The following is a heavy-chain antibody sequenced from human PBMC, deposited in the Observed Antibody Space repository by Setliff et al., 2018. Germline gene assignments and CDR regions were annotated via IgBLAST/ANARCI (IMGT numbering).Heavy chain of an antibody. CDR2: ISSRGSTI. J-gene: IGHJ4*02. Sequence: GGSLRLSCAASGFTFSSYEMNWVRQAPGKGLEWVSFISSRGSTIYYADSVKGRFTISRDNAKSSLSLQMNSLRAEDTAVYYCARRLVGATTPCGYWGQGTLVTVSS. CDR1: GFTFSSYE. V-gene: IGHV3-48*03. CDR3: ARRLVGATTPCGY. D-gene: IGHD1-26*01.